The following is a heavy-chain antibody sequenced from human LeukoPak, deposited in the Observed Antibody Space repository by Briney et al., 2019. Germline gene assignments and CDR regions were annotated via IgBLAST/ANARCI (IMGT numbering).Heavy chain of an antibody. J-gene: IGHJ4*02. Sequence: SETLSLTCAVYGGSFSGYYWSWIRQPPGKGLEWIGEINHSGSTNYNPSLKSRVTISVDTSKNQFSLKLSSVTAADTAVYYCARVYRQWLVRKHYYFDYWGQGTLVTVSS. CDR1: GGSFSGYY. D-gene: IGHD6-19*01. V-gene: IGHV4-34*01. CDR2: INHSGST. CDR3: ARVYRQWLVRKHYYFDY.